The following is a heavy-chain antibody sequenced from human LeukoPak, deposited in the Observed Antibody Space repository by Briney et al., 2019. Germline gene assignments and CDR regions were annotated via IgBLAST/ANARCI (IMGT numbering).Heavy chain of an antibody. Sequence: GGSLRLSCAASGFTFSSYWMHWVRQAPGKGLVWVSVIYSGGSTYYADSVKGRFTISRDNSKNTLYLQMNSLRAEDTAVYYCASGSSGYYNFDYWGQGTLVTVSS. V-gene: IGHV3-53*01. J-gene: IGHJ4*02. CDR2: IYSGGST. D-gene: IGHD3-22*01. CDR1: GFTFSSYW. CDR3: ASGSSGYYNFDY.